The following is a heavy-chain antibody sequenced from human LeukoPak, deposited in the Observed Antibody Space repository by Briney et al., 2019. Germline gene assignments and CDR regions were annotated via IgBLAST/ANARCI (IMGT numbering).Heavy chain of an antibody. Sequence: GGSLRLSCAASGFTFSSYAMSWVRQAPGKGLEWVSAISGSGGSTYYADSVKGRFTISRDNSKNTLYLQMNSLRAEDTAVYYCAKAGDSNYYYYMDVWGKGTTVTVFS. CDR2: ISGSGGST. D-gene: IGHD6-13*01. J-gene: IGHJ6*03. CDR3: AKAGDSNYYYYMDV. V-gene: IGHV3-23*01. CDR1: GFTFSSYA.